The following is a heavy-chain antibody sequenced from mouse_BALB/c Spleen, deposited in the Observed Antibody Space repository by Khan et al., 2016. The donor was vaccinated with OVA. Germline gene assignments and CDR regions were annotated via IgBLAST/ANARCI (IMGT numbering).Heavy chain of an antibody. D-gene: IGHD2-10*01. CDR2: INTYTGEP. CDR1: GYTFTNFG. CDR3: TRPPYFSDVMVY. Sequence: QIQLVQSGPELKKPGETVKISCKASGYTFTNFGMNWVKQAPGEGLKWMGWINTYTGEPTYADDFKGRFAFSLETSASTAYLQINNLKNEDTVTYCCTRPPYFSDVMVYWGQGTSVTVSS. V-gene: IGHV9-3-1*01. J-gene: IGHJ4*01.